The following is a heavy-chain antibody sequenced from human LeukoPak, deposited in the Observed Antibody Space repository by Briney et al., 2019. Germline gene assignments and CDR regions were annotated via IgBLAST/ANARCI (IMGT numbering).Heavy chain of an antibody. CDR3: ARVPADVVVPARYYFDY. CDR1: GFTFSSYS. D-gene: IGHD2-2*01. CDR2: ISSSSSYI. V-gene: IGHV3-21*01. J-gene: IGHJ4*02. Sequence: GGSLRLSCAASGFTFSSYSMNWVRQAPGKGLEWVSSISSSSSYIYYADSVKGRFTISRDNAKNSLYLQMNSLRAEDTAVYYCARVPADVVVPARYYFDYWGQGTLVTASS.